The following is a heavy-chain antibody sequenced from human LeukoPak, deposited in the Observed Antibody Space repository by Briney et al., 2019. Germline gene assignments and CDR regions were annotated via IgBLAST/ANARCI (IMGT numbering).Heavy chain of an antibody. V-gene: IGHV3-23*01. J-gene: IGHJ4*02. CDR1: GFTFSSYA. CDR3: AAFDGGGYYGSYFDY. Sequence: QPGGSLRLSCAASGFTFSSYAMSWVRQAPGKGLEWVSGISDSGGSTYYADSVKGRFTISRDNSKNTLYLQMNSLRAEDTAVYYCAAFDGGGYYGSYFDYWGQGTLVTVSS. CDR2: ISDSGGST. D-gene: IGHD3-3*01.